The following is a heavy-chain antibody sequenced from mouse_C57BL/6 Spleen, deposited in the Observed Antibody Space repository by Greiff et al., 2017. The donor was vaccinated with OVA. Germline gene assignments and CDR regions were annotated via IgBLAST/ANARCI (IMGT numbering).Heavy chain of an antibody. V-gene: IGHV5-17*01. Sequence: EVMLVESGGGLVKPGGSLKLSCAASGFTFSDYGMHWVRQAPEKGLEWVAYISSGSSTLYYADTVKGRFTISRDNAKNTLFLQMTSLRSEDTAMYYCARPGTTVVASGYFDYWGQGTTLTVSS. CDR3: ARPGTTVVASGYFDY. CDR1: GFTFSDYG. J-gene: IGHJ2*01. D-gene: IGHD1-1*01. CDR2: ISSGSSTL.